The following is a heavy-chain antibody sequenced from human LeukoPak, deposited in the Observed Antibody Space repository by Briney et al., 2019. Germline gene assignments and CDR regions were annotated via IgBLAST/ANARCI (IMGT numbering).Heavy chain of an antibody. CDR2: IKSKTDGGTT. CDR1: GFTFSNAW. D-gene: IGHD6-19*01. Sequence: PGGSLRLSCAASGFTFSNAWMSWVRQAPGKGLEWVGRIKSKTDGGTTDYAAPVKGRFTISRDDSKNTLYLQMNSLKTEDTAVYYCTTQKAGGGWYFRMGAFDIWGQGTMVTVSS. J-gene: IGHJ3*02. V-gene: IGHV3-15*01. CDR3: TTQKAGGGWYFRMGAFDI.